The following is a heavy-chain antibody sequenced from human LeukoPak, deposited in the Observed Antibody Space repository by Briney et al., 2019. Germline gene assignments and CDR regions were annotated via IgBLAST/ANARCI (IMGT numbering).Heavy chain of an antibody. Sequence: ASVKVSCKASGYTYTSYGISWVRQAPGQGLEWMGWISAYNGNTNYARKLQGRVTMTTDTSTSTAYMELRSLRSDDTAVYYCARDLEPYDILTGYFRWFDPWGQGTLVTVSS. V-gene: IGHV1-18*01. CDR3: ARDLEPYDILTGYFRWFDP. J-gene: IGHJ5*02. CDR2: ISAYNGNT. D-gene: IGHD3-9*01. CDR1: GYTYTSYG.